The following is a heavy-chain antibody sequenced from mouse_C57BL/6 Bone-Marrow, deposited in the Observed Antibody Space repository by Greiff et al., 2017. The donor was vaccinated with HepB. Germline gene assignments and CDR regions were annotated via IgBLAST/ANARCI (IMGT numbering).Heavy chain of an antibody. J-gene: IGHJ4*01. CDR2: ISNLAYSI. CDR3: ARQIPYYYGSSYDAMDY. CDR1: GFTFSDYG. D-gene: IGHD1-1*01. V-gene: IGHV5-15*01. Sequence: EVQRVESGGGLVQPGGSLKLSCAASGFTFSDYGMAWVRQAPRKGPEWVAFISNLAYSIYYADTVTGRFTISRENAKNTLYLEMSSLRSEDTAMYYCARQIPYYYGSSYDAMDYWGQGTSVTVSS.